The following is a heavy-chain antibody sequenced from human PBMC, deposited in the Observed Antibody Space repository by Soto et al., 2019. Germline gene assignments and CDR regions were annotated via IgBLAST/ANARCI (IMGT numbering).Heavy chain of an antibody. J-gene: IGHJ4*01. CDR3: AKEPRLHCEY. D-gene: IGHD4-4*01. CDR2: ISAGGDGT. Sequence: GSLRLSCEASGFPFGNYHISLFLQAPGKGLEWLAGISAGGDGTTYADSVKGRFTISRDNSRNTLYLQMNSLRVDDTALYYCAKEPRLHCEYWGQGTLVTVS. CDR1: GFPFGNYH. V-gene: IGHV3-23*01.